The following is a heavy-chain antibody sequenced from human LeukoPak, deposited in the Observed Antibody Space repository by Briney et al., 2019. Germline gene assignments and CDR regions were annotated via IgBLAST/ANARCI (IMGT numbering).Heavy chain of an antibody. J-gene: IGHJ4*02. V-gene: IGHV4-30-4*08. CDR1: GGSISSGDFY. Sequence: PSETLSLTCTVSGGSISSGDFYWSWIHQPPGKGLEWIGYIYYGGSTYYNPSLKSRVTISADTSKNQFSLSLTPVTAADTAVYYCAKERGTYYRIFDFWGQGIRVTVPS. CDR2: IYYGGST. CDR3: AKERGTYYRIFDF. D-gene: IGHD1-26*01.